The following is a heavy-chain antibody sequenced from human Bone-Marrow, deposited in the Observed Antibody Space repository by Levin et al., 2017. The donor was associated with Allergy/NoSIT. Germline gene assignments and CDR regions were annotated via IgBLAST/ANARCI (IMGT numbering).Heavy chain of an antibody. J-gene: IGHJ4*02. CDR1: GFNFGDYG. D-gene: IGHD6-19*01. CDR2: INWSGRGT. V-gene: IGHV3-20*01. CDR3: VREIEVGGSTQPYFDY. Sequence: GGSLRLSCIGSGFNFGDYGISWVRQAPGKGLEWVSGINWSGRGTGHAGSVKGRFTISRDSAMNSVYLQMHSLRVEDTALYHCVREIEVGGSTQPYFDYWGQGTVVSVSS.